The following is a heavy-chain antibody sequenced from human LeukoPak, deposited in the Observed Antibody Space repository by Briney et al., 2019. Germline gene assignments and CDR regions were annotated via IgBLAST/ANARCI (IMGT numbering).Heavy chain of an antibody. CDR2: IDYSGRT. V-gene: IGHV4-59*08. Sequence: PSETLSLTCTVSGGSTDSYYYWSWIRQPPGKGLEWIGYIDYSGRTKYNPSLRSRVTISVDTSKTQFSLRLGSVTAADTAVYFCASNTPTPTTSPPLGYWGQGTLVTVSS. J-gene: IGHJ4*02. D-gene: IGHD1-1*01. CDR1: GGSTDSYYY. CDR3: ASNTPTPTTSPPLGY.